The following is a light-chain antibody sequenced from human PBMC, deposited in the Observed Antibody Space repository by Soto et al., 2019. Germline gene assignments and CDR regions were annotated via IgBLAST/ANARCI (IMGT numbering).Light chain of an antibody. CDR3: QQRRNWPT. CDR1: QSVSSY. Sequence: EIVLTQSPATLSLSPGERATLSCRASQSVSSYLAWYQQKPGQAPRLLIYDASNRATGIPARFSGSGSGTDVTLTISSLEPEDFAVYYCQQRRNWPTFGPGTKVDIK. J-gene: IGKJ3*01. V-gene: IGKV3-11*01. CDR2: DAS.